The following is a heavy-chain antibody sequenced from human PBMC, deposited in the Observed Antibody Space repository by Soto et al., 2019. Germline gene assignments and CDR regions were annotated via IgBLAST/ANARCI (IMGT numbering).Heavy chain of an antibody. J-gene: IGHJ4*02. V-gene: IGHV6-1*01. CDR3: AKGSTRWLESLLHY. D-gene: IGHD5-12*01. Sequence: SQTLSLTCAISGDSVSSNSAAWNWIRQSPSRGLEWLGRTYYRSKWYNDYAVSVKGRITISRDSSKNTVFLQMDSLRADDTAVYYCAKGSTRWLESLLHYWGQGTLVIFSS. CDR1: GDSVSSNSAA. CDR2: TYYRSKWYN.